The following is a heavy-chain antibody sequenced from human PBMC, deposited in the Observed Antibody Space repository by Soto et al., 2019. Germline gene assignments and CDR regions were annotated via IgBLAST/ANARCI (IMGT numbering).Heavy chain of an antibody. CDR2: ISSSGSTI. Sequence: PGRSRRLSCAAAGFTFSDYYMSWIRQAPGKGLEWVSYISSSGSTIYYADSVKGRFTISRDNAKNSLYLQMNSLRAEDTAVYYCARRSFCGGDCTDAFDIWGQGTMVTVSS. D-gene: IGHD2-21*02. J-gene: IGHJ3*02. CDR3: ARRSFCGGDCTDAFDI. CDR1: GFTFSDYY. V-gene: IGHV3-11*01.